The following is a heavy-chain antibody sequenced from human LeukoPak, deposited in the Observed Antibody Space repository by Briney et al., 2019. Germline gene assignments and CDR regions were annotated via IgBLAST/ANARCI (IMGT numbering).Heavy chain of an antibody. Sequence: PGGSLRLSCAASGFIFDDYAMHWVRQAPGKGLEWISLFSGDGHSTYYADSVKGRFTISRDNSKNSLYLQMNSLRTEDTALYYCAKDRWYSGRSNAGGFDYWGQGTLVTVSS. CDR3: AKDRWYSGRSNAGGFDY. D-gene: IGHD1-26*01. J-gene: IGHJ4*02. V-gene: IGHV3-43*02. CDR1: GFIFDDYA. CDR2: FSGDGHST.